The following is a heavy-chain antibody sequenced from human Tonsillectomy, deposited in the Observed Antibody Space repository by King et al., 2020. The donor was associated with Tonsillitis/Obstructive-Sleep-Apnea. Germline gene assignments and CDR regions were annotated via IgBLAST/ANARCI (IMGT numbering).Heavy chain of an antibody. D-gene: IGHD4-17*01. J-gene: IGHJ5*02. V-gene: IGHV3-33*01. CDR1: GFTFRSYG. CDR2: ILYDGSNK. CDR3: ARVRSPTTVTALWFDP. Sequence: VQLVESGGGVVQPGRSLRLSCVASGFTFRSYGMHWVRQAPGKGLEWVAGILYDGSNKYYADSVQGRFTISRENSKNTLYLQMNSLRAEDTAVYYCARVRSPTTVTALWFDPWGQGTLVTVSS.